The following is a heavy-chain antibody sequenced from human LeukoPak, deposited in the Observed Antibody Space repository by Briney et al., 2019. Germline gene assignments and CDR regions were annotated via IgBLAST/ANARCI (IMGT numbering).Heavy chain of an antibody. J-gene: IGHJ6*02. CDR2: ISYDGSNK. CDR3: ARDHYCSSTSCNMDV. V-gene: IGHV3-30*03. D-gene: IGHD2-2*01. Sequence: PGGSLRLSCAASGFTFSSYGMHWVRQAPGKGLEWVAVISYDGSNKYYADSVKGRFTISRDNSKNTLYLQMNSLRAEDTAVYYCARDHYCSSTSCNMDVWGQGTTVAVSS. CDR1: GFTFSSYG.